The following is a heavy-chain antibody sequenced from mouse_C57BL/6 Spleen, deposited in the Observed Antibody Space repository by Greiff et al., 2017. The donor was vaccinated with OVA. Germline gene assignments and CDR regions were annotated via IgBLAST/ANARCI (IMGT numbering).Heavy chain of an antibody. CDR2: ISYDGSN. Sequence: EVKLMESGPGLVKPSQSLSLTCSVTGYSITSGYYWNWIRQFPGNKLEWMGYISYDGSNNYNPSLKNRISITRDTSKNQFFLKLNSVTTEDTATYYCAREDSSGYDAMDYWGQGTSVTVSS. J-gene: IGHJ4*01. V-gene: IGHV3-6*01. D-gene: IGHD3-2*02. CDR1: GYSITSGYY. CDR3: AREDSSGYDAMDY.